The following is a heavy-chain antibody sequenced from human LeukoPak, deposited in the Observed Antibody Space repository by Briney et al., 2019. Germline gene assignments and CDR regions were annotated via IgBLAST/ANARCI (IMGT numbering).Heavy chain of an antibody. CDR1: GVSFSGYY. D-gene: IGHD3-22*01. V-gene: IGHV4-34*01. CDR3: ARDSYDGSGYGMDV. CDR2: INQGGST. Sequence: SETLSLACAVYGVSFSGYYCNWIRQSPGKGREWVGEINQGGSTNYNPSLESRVTMSVDTSKKQFSLHLSAVMAADPAFLYYARDSYDGSGYGMDVWGKGTKVNV. J-gene: IGHJ6*04.